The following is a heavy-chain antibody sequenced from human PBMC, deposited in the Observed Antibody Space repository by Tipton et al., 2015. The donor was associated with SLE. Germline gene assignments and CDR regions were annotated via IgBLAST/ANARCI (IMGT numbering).Heavy chain of an antibody. CDR1: GGSISSYY. Sequence: TLSLTCTVSGGSISSYYWSWIRQPPGKGLEWIGYIYYSGSTNYNPSLKSRVTISVDTSKNQFSLKLSSVTAADTAVYYCARGGGSSWYEKSSFDYWGQGPLVTVSS. CDR2: IYYSGST. V-gene: IGHV4-59*01. CDR3: ARGGGSSWYEKSSFDY. D-gene: IGHD6-13*01. J-gene: IGHJ4*02.